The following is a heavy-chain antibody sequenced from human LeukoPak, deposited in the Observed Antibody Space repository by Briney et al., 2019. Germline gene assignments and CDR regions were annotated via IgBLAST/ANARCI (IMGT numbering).Heavy chain of an antibody. Sequence: SETLSLTCTVSGGSISSSSYYWGWIRQPPGKGLEWIGSIYHSGSTYYNPSLKSRVTISVDTSKNQFSLKLSSVTAADTAVYYCAQGYCSSTSCYRGWGQGTLVTVSS. CDR3: AQGYCSSTSCYRG. D-gene: IGHD2-2*02. CDR1: GGSISSSSYY. CDR2: IYHSGST. V-gene: IGHV4-39*01. J-gene: IGHJ4*02.